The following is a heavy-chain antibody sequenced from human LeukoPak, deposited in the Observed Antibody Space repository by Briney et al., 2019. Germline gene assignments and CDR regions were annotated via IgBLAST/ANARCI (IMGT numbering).Heavy chain of an antibody. Sequence: GASLRLSCAASGFTLSSYAMSWVRQAPGKGLEWVSAISGSGGSTYYADSVKGRFTISRDNSKNTLYLQMNSLRAEDTAVYYCAKPYYYDSSGFHFDHWGQGTLVTVSS. CDR2: ISGSGGST. D-gene: IGHD3-22*01. J-gene: IGHJ4*02. CDR3: AKPYYYDSSGFHFDH. V-gene: IGHV3-23*01. CDR1: GFTLSSYA.